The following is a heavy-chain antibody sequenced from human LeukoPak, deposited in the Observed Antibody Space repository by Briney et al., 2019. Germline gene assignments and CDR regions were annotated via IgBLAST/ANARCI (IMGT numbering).Heavy chain of an antibody. CDR1: GDTLSTYY. CDR2: ISLGNT. J-gene: IGHJ4*02. Sequence: PSETLSLTCSLSGDTLSTYYWNWIRQTPGRGLEWIEHISLGNTEYNPSLKSRVTISVDTSKNEYYLRLTSVTAADTALYFCARDKRHSYGKYFDPWSQGTLVSVS. V-gene: IGHV4-59*12. CDR3: ARDKRHSYGKYFDP. D-gene: IGHD5-18*01.